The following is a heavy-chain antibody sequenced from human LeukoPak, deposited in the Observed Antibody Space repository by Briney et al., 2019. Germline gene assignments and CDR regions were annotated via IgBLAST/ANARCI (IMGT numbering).Heavy chain of an antibody. D-gene: IGHD3-16*01. CDR1: GYTFTSYG. V-gene: IGHV1-18*01. J-gene: IGHJ6*02. CDR2: ISAYNGNT. CDR3: ARAMGPHYGMDV. Sequence: ASVKVSCKASGYTFTSYGISWVRQAPGQGLEWMGWISAYNGNTNYAQKLQGRVTMTTDTSTSTAYMELRSLRSDGRAVYYCARAMGPHYGMDVWGQGTTVTVSS.